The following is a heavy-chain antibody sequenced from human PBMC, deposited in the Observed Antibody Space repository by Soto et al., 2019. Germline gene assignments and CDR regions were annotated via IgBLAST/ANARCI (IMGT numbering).Heavy chain of an antibody. V-gene: IGHV3-23*01. CDR2: ITGSGGST. Sequence: EVQLLESGGGLVRPGGSLRLSCVASVFTFSSYVMTWVRQAPGKGLEWVSSITGSGGSTYNADSVKGRFTISRDNSKNTLYLQMNSLRAEDTAVYYCAKDAYCGGGSCYAADYWGQGTLVTVSS. CDR3: AKDAYCGGGSCYAADY. CDR1: VFTFSSYV. J-gene: IGHJ4*02. D-gene: IGHD2-15*01.